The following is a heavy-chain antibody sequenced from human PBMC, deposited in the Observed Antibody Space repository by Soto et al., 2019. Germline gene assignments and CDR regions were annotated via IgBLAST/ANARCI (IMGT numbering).Heavy chain of an antibody. V-gene: IGHV3-33*01. J-gene: IGHJ4*02. CDR3: ARDADTSGYFSYFDQ. CDR1: GFTFSHYG. CDR2: IWHDASKE. D-gene: IGHD3-22*01. Sequence: QVQLVDSGGGVVQPGRSLRLACATSGFTFSHYGMNWVRQAPGKGLEWVAGIWHDASKEYYQDSVKGRFTVSRDNSKNTAYLQLNSLTVEDTGLYYCARDADTSGYFSYFDQWGQGTLVSVSS.